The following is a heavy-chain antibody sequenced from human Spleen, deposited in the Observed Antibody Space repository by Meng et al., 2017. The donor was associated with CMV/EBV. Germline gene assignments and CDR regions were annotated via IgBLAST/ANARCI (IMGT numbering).Heavy chain of an antibody. V-gene: IGHV1-2*02. CDR1: GYTFTGYY. CDR2: INPNSGGT. Sequence: ASVKVSCKVSGYTFTGYYMDWVRQAPGQGLEWMGWINPNSGGTNYAQKFQGRVTMTRDTSISTAYMELSRLRSDDTAVYYCARQTGRPSRAFDIWGQGTMVTVSS. CDR3: ARQTGRPSRAFDI. D-gene: IGHD1-1*01. J-gene: IGHJ3*02.